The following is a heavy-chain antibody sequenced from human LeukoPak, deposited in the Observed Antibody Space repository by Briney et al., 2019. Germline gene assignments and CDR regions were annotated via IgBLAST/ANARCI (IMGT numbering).Heavy chain of an antibody. D-gene: IGHD6-19*01. Sequence: GESLKISCKGSGYTFTTYWIGWVRQMPGKGLEWMGIIYPGDSDTRYSPSFQGQVTISADKSISTAYLQWSSLKASDIAMYYCARHRTIGWLDDAFDIWGQGTMFTVSS. CDR2: IYPGDSDT. CDR3: ARHRTIGWLDDAFDI. J-gene: IGHJ3*02. CDR1: GYTFTTYW. V-gene: IGHV5-51*01.